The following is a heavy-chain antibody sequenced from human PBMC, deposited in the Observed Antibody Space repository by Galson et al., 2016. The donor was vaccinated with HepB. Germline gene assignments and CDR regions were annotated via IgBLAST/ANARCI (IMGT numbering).Heavy chain of an antibody. J-gene: IGHJ4*02. CDR1: GGSISSGGYY. V-gene: IGHV4-31*03. D-gene: IGHD3-10*01. Sequence: TLSLTCRVSGGSISSGGYYWSWIRQHPGKGLEWIGYIFYSGSSYYNPSLKSRVTISVDTTKNKFSRKLSSVTAADTAVYLCTSGLVRGLISFWGPGFLVSVSS. CDR2: IFYSGSS. CDR3: TSGLVRGLISF.